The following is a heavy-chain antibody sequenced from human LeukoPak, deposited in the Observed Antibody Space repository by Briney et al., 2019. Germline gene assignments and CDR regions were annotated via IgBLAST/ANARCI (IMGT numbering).Heavy chain of an antibody. J-gene: IGHJ6*03. Sequence: KPSETLSLTCAVSGYSISSGYYWGWIRQPPGKGLEWIGSISHSGSTYYNPPLKSRVTISVDTSKNQFSLKQSSVTAADTAVYYCARQVLNYYYYMDVWGKGTTVTVSS. CDR2: ISHSGST. CDR1: GYSISSGYY. CDR3: ARQVLNYYYYMDV. V-gene: IGHV4-38-2*01.